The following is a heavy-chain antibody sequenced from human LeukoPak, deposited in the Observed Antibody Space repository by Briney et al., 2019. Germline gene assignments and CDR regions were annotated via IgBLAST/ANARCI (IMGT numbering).Heavy chain of an antibody. D-gene: IGHD3-16*01. Sequence: GGSLRLSCAASGFTFSNSWMSWVRQAPGKGLEWVANINKDGSETYYVASLEGRFTISRDNARNSLYLQMNSLRAEDTAVYYCARFSYYYIDVWGEGTTVTI. V-gene: IGHV3-7*01. CDR2: INKDGSET. CDR3: ARFSYYYIDV. J-gene: IGHJ6*03. CDR1: GFTFSNSW.